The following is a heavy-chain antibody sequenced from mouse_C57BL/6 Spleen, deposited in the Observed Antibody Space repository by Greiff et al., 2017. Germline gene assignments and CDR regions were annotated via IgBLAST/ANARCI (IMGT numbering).Heavy chain of an antibody. CDR2: ISGGGGNT. CDR3: ARHAYGFDY. CDR1: GFTFSSYT. J-gene: IGHJ2*01. V-gene: IGHV5-9*01. D-gene: IGHD1-1*01. Sequence: EVQRVQSGGGLVKPGGSLKLSCAASGFTFSSYTMSWVRQTPEKRLEWVATISGGGGNTYYPDSVKGRFTISRDNAKNTLNLQMSSLRSEDTALYYCARHAYGFDYWGQGTTLTVSS.